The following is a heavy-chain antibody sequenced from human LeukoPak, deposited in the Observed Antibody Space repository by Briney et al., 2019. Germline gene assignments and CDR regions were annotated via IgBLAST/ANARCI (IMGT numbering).Heavy chain of an antibody. CDR2: ISSSSRTI. Sequence: GGSLRLSCAAAGFTFSSSSMTWVRQAPGKGLEWVSYISSSSRTIHYYADSVKGRFTISRDNAKNSLYLEMNSLRDEDTAVYYCARNLDDSSGYYPFDYWGQGTLVTVSS. CDR1: GFTFSSSS. D-gene: IGHD3-22*01. V-gene: IGHV3-48*02. J-gene: IGHJ4*02. CDR3: ARNLDDSSGYYPFDY.